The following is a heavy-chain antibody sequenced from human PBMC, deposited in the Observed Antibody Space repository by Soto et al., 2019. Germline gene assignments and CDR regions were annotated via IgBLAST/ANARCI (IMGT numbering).Heavy chain of an antibody. J-gene: IGHJ4*02. CDR3: ARGLPLAADY. CDR2: INAGNGNT. CDR1: GYTFTSYA. Sequence: QVQLVQSGAEEKKPGASVKVSCKASGYTFTSYAMHWVRQAPGQRLEWMGWINAGNGNTKYSQKFQGRVTITRDTAASTAYMELSSVRSEDTAVHYCARGLPLAADYWGQGTLVTVSS. V-gene: IGHV1-3*05.